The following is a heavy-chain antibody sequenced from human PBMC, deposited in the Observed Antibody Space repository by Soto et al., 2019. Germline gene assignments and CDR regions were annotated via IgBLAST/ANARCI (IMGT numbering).Heavy chain of an antibody. CDR2: IIPILGIA. J-gene: IGHJ4*02. CDR3: ARERGGGYQLRDDY. V-gene: IGHV1-69*08. CDR1: GGTFSSYT. Sequence: QVQLVQSGAEVKKPGSSVKVSCKASGGTFSSYTISWVRQAPGQGLEWMGRIIPILGIANYAQKFQGRVTITADKSTSTAYMELSSLRSEDTAVYYCARERGGGYQLRDDYWGQGTLVTVSS. D-gene: IGHD2-2*01.